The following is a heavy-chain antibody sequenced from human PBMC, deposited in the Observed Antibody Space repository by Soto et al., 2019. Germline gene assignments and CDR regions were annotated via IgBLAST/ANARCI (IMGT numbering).Heavy chain of an antibody. Sequence: SETLSLTCAVYGGSFSGYYWSWIRQPPGKGLEWIGEINHSGSTNYNPSLKSRVTISVDTSKNQFSLKLSSVTAADTAVYYCARNGYCSGARCSGAFDIWGQGTMVTVSS. CDR3: ARNGYCSGARCSGAFDI. CDR2: INHSGST. J-gene: IGHJ3*02. V-gene: IGHV4-34*01. D-gene: IGHD2-15*01. CDR1: GGSFSGYY.